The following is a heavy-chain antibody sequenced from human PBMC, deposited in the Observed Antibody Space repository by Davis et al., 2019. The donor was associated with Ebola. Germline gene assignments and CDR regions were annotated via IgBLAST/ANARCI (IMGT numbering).Heavy chain of an antibody. CDR2: IYYSGST. J-gene: IGHJ3*02. CDR3: ARSARTYYDFWSGYSKSDAFDI. CDR1: GGSISSYY. D-gene: IGHD3-3*01. V-gene: IGHV4-59*12. Sequence: SETLSLTCTVSGGSISSYYWSWIRQPPGKGLEWIGYIYYSGSTNYNPSLKSRVTISVDTSKNQFSLKLSSVTAADTAVYYCARSARTYYDFWSGYSKSDAFDIWGQGTMVTVSS.